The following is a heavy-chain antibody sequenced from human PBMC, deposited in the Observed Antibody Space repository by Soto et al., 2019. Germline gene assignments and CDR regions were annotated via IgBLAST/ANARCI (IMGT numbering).Heavy chain of an antibody. CDR2: IDPSDSYT. Sequence: EVQLVQSGAEVKKPGESLRISCKGSGYSFTSYWVTWVRQMPGKGLEWMGRIDPSDSYTNYNPPFQGHVTISVDKSISTAYLQWSSLKASDTAMYYCARLYGGNSGMDVWGHGTKVTVSS. D-gene: IGHD4-17*01. CDR3: ARLYGGNSGMDV. J-gene: IGHJ3*01. V-gene: IGHV5-10-1*01. CDR1: GYSFTSYW.